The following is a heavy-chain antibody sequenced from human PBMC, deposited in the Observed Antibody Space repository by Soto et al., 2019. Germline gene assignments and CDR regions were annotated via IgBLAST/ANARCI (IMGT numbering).Heavy chain of an antibody. CDR3: ARGIGYCSSINCYTARRLLVDA. CDR1: GGSFSGYY. V-gene: IGHV4-34*01. J-gene: IGHJ5*02. Sequence: QVQLQQWGAGLLKPSETLSLTCAVYGGSFSGYYWTWIRQSPEKGLEWIGEVNHSATTYYNPSLKTRVTRSVNTPKNQSALKMRSVTAADPAVYYGARGIGYCSSINCYTARRLLVDAWGQGTLVTVSS. D-gene: IGHD2-2*02. CDR2: VNHSATT.